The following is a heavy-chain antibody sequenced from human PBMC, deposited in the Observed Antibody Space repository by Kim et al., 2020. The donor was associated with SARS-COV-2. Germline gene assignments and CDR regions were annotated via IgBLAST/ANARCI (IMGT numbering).Heavy chain of an antibody. CDR2: IYHSEST. CDR3: ATGGGSSWYEGPGYYYYGLDV. CDR1: GDSIISHY. Sequence: SETLSLTCTVSGDSIISHYWSWIRQPPGKGLEWIGYIYHSESTNYNPSLKSRVTISVDKSKRLFSMRLNSVTAADTAVYYCATGGGSSWYEGPGYYYYGLDVWGQGTTVTVSS. V-gene: IGHV4-59*11. J-gene: IGHJ6*02. D-gene: IGHD6-13*01.